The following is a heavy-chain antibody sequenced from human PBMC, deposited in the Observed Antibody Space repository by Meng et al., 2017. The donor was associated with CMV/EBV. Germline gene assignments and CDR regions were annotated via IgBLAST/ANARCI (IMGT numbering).Heavy chain of an antibody. D-gene: IGHD3-3*01. CDR3: ARVARYYDFWSGYYKPWFDP. Sequence: GHRVHLVVEVKNPGASVKFSCKASGYTFTGYYMHWVRQAPGQGLEWMGWINPNSGGTNYAQKFQGRVTMTRDTSISTAYMELSRLRSDDTAVYYCARVARYYDFWSGYYKPWFDPWGQGTLVTVSS. CDR2: INPNSGGT. J-gene: IGHJ5*02. V-gene: IGHV1-2*02. CDR1: GYTFTGYY.